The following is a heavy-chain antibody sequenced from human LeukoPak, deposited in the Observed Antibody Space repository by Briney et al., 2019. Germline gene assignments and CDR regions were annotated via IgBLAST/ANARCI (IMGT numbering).Heavy chain of an antibody. J-gene: IGHJ5*02. D-gene: IGHD3-10*01. CDR3: ARERSMVRGVSWFDP. CDR2: IYYSGTT. CDR1: GGSISSGGYY. V-gene: IGHV4-61*08. Sequence: PSKTLSLTCTVSGGSISSGGYYWSWIRQPPGKGLEWIGYIYYSGTTNYNPSLKSRVTISVDTSKNQFSLKLSSVTAADTAVYYCARERSMVRGVSWFDPWGQGTLVTVSS.